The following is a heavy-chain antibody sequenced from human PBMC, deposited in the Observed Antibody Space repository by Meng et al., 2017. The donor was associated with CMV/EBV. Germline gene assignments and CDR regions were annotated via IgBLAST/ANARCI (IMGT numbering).Heavy chain of an antibody. CDR3: ARDCVDGVRGSCSYYYYYGMDA. Sequence: GESLKISCAASGFTFSSYWMSWVRQAPGKGLEWVANIKQDGSEKYYVDSVKGRFTISRDNAKNSLYLQMNSLRAEDTAVYYCARDCVDGVRGSCSYYYYYGMDAWGQGTTVTVSS. CDR1: GFTFSSYW. CDR2: IKQDGSEK. V-gene: IGHV3-7*01. D-gene: IGHD2-15*01. J-gene: IGHJ6*02.